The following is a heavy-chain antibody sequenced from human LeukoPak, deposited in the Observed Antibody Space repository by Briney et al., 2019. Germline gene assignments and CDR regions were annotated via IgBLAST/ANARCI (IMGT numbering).Heavy chain of an antibody. Sequence: ASVKVSCKASGYTFTNYYIHWVRQAPGQGLEWMGWVSAYNGNTNYAQKLQGRVTMTTDTSTSTAYMELRSLRSGDTAVYYCARIFLSVVAPKRWFDPWGQGTLVTVSS. J-gene: IGHJ5*02. CDR2: VSAYNGNT. D-gene: IGHD4-23*01. CDR3: ARIFLSVVAPKRWFDP. V-gene: IGHV1-18*01. CDR1: GYTFTNYY.